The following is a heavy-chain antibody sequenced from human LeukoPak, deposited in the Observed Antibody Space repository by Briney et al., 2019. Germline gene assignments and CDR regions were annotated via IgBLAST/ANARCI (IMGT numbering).Heavy chain of an antibody. CDR1: GFTVSSNY. CDR2: IYSGGST. D-gene: IGHD3-10*01. Sequence: GGSLRLSCAASGFTVSSNYMSWVRQAPGKGLEWVSVIYSGGSTYYADSVKGRFTISRDNSKSTLYIQMNSLRAEDTAVYYCAREPKIYYGSGSYYPANWFDPWGQGTLVTVSS. V-gene: IGHV3-53*01. CDR3: AREPKIYYGSGSYYPANWFDP. J-gene: IGHJ5*02.